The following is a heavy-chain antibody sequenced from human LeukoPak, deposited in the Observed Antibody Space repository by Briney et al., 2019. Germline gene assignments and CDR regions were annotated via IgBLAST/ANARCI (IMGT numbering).Heavy chain of an antibody. V-gene: IGHV4-4*02. Sequence: PSGTLSLTCAVSGGSISSSNWWSWVRQPPGKGLEWIGEIYHSGSTNYNPSLKSRVTISVDTSKNQFSLKLSSVTAADTAVYYCARENEGRAYGDYNWFDPWGQGTLVTVSS. CDR2: IYHSGST. CDR1: GGSISSSNW. D-gene: IGHD4-17*01. J-gene: IGHJ5*02. CDR3: ARENEGRAYGDYNWFDP.